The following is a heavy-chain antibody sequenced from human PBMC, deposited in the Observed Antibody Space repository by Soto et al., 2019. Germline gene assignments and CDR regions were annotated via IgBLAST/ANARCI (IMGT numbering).Heavy chain of an antibody. CDR1: GGSISSYY. CDR3: ARRYGGAFDI. CDR2: IYYSGST. V-gene: IGHV4-59*08. D-gene: IGHD4-17*01. J-gene: IGHJ3*02. Sequence: QVQLQESGPRLVKPSETLSLTCTVSGGSISSYYWSWIRQPPGNGLEWIGYIYYSGSTNYNPSLXGRXXIXLDTSKNRFSLKLSSVTAADTAVYYCARRYGGAFDIWGQGTMVTVSS.